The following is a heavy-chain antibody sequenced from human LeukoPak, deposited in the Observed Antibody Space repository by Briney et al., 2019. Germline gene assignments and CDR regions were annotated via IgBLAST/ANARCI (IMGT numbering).Heavy chain of an antibody. Sequence: GASVKVSCKVSGYTLTELSMHWVRQAPGKGLEWMGGFDPEDGETIYAQKFQGRVTMTEDTSTDTAYMELSSLRSEDTAVYYCATPGVVTHRERYFDLWGRGTLVTVSS. V-gene: IGHV1-24*01. J-gene: IGHJ2*01. D-gene: IGHD4-23*01. CDR3: ATPGVVTHRERYFDL. CDR1: GYTLTELS. CDR2: FDPEDGET.